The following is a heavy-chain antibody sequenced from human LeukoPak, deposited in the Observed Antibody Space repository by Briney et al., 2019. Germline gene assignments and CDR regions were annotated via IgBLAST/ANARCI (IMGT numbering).Heavy chain of an antibody. Sequence: PSETLSLTCTVSGGSISSSDYYWGWIRQPPGKGLEWIGSIYYGGSTYYNPSLKSRVTISVDTSMNQFSLKLSFVTTADTAVYYCARALGYCSGGSCTRGYDWFDPWGQGTLVTVPS. V-gene: IGHV4-39*01. J-gene: IGHJ5*02. CDR1: GGSISSSDYY. CDR2: IYYGGST. D-gene: IGHD2-15*01. CDR3: ARALGYCSGGSCTRGYDWFDP.